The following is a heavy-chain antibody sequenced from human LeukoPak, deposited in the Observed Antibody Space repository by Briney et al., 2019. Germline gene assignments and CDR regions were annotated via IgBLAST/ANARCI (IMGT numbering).Heavy chain of an antibody. CDR2: IIPILGIA. CDR3: ARDPSPDFWSGYYVWFDY. Sequence: ASVKVSCKASGGTFSSYAISWVRQAPGQGLEWMGRIIPILGIANYAQKFQGRVTITADKSTSTAYMELSSLRSEDTAVYYCARDPSPDFWSGYYVWFDYWGQGTLVTASS. CDR1: GGTFSSYA. J-gene: IGHJ4*02. D-gene: IGHD3-3*01. V-gene: IGHV1-69*04.